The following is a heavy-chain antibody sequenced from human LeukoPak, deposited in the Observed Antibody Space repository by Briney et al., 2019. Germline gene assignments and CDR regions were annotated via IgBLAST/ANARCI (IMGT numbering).Heavy chain of an antibody. CDR2: IIPIFGTA. V-gene: IGHV1-69*05. Sequence: SVKVSCKASGGTFSSYAISWVRQAPGQGLEWMGGIIPIFGTANYAQKFQGRVTITTEESTSTAYMELSSLRTEDKAVYYCARGQWIRRDYYYYYMDVWGKGTTVTVSS. CDR3: ARGQWIRRDYYYYYMDV. CDR1: GGTFSSYA. J-gene: IGHJ6*03. D-gene: IGHD5-12*01.